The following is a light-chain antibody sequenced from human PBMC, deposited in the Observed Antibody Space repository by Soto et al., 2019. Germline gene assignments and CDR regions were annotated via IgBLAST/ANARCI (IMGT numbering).Light chain of an antibody. J-gene: IGLJ2*01. CDR1: SSDVGGYNY. CDR2: DVS. V-gene: IGLV2-14*03. Sequence: QSALTQPASVSGSPGQSITISCTGTSSDVGGYNYVSWYQQHPGKAPKVMIYDVSKRPSGISIRFSGSKSGNTASLTISGLQVEDEADYYCSSYRSGSTRVVFGGGTKLTVL. CDR3: SSYRSGSTRVV.